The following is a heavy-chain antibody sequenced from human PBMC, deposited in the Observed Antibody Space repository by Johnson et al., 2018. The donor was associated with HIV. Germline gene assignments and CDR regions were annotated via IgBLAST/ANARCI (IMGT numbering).Heavy chain of an antibody. CDR1: GFTFSTYG. V-gene: IGHV3-33*01. J-gene: IGHJ3*02. CDR2: MWYDGSNK. Sequence: QVQLVESGGGVVQPGRSLRLSCAASGFTFSTYGMHWVRQAPGKGLEWVAVMWYDGSNKYYADSVKGRFTISRDNSKNTLYLQMNSLRAEDTAVYYCAREGGIRGPSPVDAFDIWGQGTMVTVSS. D-gene: IGHD3-16*01. CDR3: AREGGIRGPSPVDAFDI.